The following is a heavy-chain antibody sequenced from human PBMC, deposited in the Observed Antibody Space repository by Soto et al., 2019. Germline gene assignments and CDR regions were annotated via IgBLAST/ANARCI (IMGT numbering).Heavy chain of an antibody. Sequence: QLVQSGAEVKKPGASVRVSCMTSGPTFIAYYIHWVRQAPGQGLEWMGWIDPKSGGTTYEQKFLGRVTMTRDTSINTAYMDLNRLTSDDTAVYSCARVSVDVPEWGQGTLITVSS. D-gene: IGHD5-12*01. V-gene: IGHV1-2*02. CDR3: ARVSVDVPE. CDR2: IDPKSGGT. J-gene: IGHJ4*02. CDR1: GPTFIAYY.